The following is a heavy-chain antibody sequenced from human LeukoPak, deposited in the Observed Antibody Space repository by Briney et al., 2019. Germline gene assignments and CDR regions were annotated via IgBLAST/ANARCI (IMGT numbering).Heavy chain of an antibody. J-gene: IGHJ3*02. CDR3: ASSGREEGSHAFDI. D-gene: IGHD3-10*01. CDR2: IIPILGIA. Sequence: SVKVSCKASGGTFSSYAISWVRQAPGQGLEWMGRIIPILGIANYAQKFQGRVTITADESTSTAYMELSSLRSEDTAVYYCASSGREEGSHAFDIWGQGTMVTVSS. V-gene: IGHV1-69*04. CDR1: GGTFSSYA.